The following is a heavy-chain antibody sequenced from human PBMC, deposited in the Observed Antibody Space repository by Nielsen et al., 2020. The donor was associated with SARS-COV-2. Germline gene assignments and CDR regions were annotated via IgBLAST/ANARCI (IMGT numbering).Heavy chain of an antibody. J-gene: IGHJ4*02. CDR2: ISSSSSYT. CDR1: GFTFSDYY. Sequence: GGSLRLSCAASGFTFSDYYMSWIRQAPGKGLEWVSYISSSSSYTNYADSVKGRFTISRDNAKNSLYLQMNSPRAEDTAVYYCAAGAYYYDSSGYYSPFDYWGQGTLVTVSS. CDR3: AAGAYYYDSSGYYSPFDY. V-gene: IGHV3-11*03. D-gene: IGHD3-22*01.